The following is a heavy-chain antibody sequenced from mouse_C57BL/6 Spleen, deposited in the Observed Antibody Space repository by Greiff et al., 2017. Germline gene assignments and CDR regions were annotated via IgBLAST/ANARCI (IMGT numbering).Heavy chain of an antibody. Sequence: QVQLKESGAELVRPGASVKLSCKASGYTFTDYYINWVKQRPGQGLEWIARIYPGSGNTYYNEKFKGKATLTAEKSSSTAYMQLSSLTSEDSAVYFCARSGGNYPYAMDYWGQGTSVTVSS. CDR1: GYTFTDYY. CDR3: ARSGGNYPYAMDY. J-gene: IGHJ4*01. V-gene: IGHV1-76*01. D-gene: IGHD2-1*01. CDR2: IYPGSGNT.